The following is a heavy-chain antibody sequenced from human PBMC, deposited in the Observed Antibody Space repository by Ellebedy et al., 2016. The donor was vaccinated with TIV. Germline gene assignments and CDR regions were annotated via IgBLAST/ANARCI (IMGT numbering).Heavy chain of an antibody. CDR3: ARGTGDFWSGYYQHNYHGMDV. V-gene: IGHV3-7*03. CDR2: IKQDGSEN. CDR1: GFTFSPYW. Sequence: GESLKISCIASGFTFSPYWMSWVRQAPGKGLEWVANIKQDGSENYYVDSVKGRFTISRDNAKNSLYLQMSSLRAEDTAVYYCARGTGDFWSGYYQHNYHGMDVWGQGTTVIVTS. D-gene: IGHD3-3*01. J-gene: IGHJ6*02.